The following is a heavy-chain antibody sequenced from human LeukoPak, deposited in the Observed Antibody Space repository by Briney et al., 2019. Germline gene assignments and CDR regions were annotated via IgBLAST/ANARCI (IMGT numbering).Heavy chain of an antibody. CDR3: ARDPTVAEAW. J-gene: IGHJ4*02. V-gene: IGHV3-21*01. CDR1: GFTFSSYA. D-gene: IGHD6-13*01. CDR2: ISSGSSYI. Sequence: GGSLRLSCAASGFTFSSYAMSWVRQAPGKGLEWVSSISSGSSYIYYADSVKGRFTISRDNARNSLYLQMNSLRAEDTAVYYCARDPTVAEAWWGQGTLVTVSS.